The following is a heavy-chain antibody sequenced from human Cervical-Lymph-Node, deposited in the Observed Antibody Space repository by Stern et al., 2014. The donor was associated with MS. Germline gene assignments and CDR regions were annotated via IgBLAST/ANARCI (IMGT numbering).Heavy chain of an antibody. Sequence: VQLVESGGGLIQPGGSLRLSCAASGFTVSSSYMSWVRQAPGRGLEWVSAIHNGGATYYADSVKGRFTISRDNSKNTLYFQMSSLRAEDTAVYYCARVGRGYISGYSFDYWAQGTLVTLFS. CDR1: GFTVSSSY. CDR2: IHNGGAT. D-gene: IGHD5-18*01. CDR3: ARVGRGYISGYSFDY. J-gene: IGHJ4*02. V-gene: IGHV3-53*01.